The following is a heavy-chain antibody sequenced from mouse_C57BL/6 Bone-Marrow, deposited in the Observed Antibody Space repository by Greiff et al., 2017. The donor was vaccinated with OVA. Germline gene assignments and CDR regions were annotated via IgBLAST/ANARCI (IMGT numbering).Heavy chain of an antibody. CDR2: IYPGSGST. J-gene: IGHJ2*01. CDR1: GYTFTSYW. Sequence: QVQLKQPGAELVKPGASVKMSCKASGYTFTSYWITWVKQRPGQGLAWIGDIYPGSGSTNYNEKFKSKATLTVDTSSSTAYMQLSSLTSEDSAVYYCARSPYDYDGYWGQGTTLTVSS. D-gene: IGHD2-4*01. V-gene: IGHV1-55*01. CDR3: ARSPYDYDGY.